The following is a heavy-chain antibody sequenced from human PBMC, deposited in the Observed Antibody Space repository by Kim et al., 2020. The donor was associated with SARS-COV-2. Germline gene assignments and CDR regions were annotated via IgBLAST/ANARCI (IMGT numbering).Heavy chain of an antibody. CDR2: ISYDGSNK. D-gene: IGHD5-18*01. Sequence: GGSLRLSCAASGFTFSSYGMHWVRQAPGKGLEWVAVISYDGSNKYYADSVKGRFTISRDNSKNTLYLQMNSLRAEDTAVYYCAKDPEGNKWIQHSYYYYGMDVWGQGTTVTVSS. CDR1: GFTFSSYG. CDR3: AKDPEGNKWIQHSYYYYGMDV. J-gene: IGHJ6*02. V-gene: IGHV3-30*18.